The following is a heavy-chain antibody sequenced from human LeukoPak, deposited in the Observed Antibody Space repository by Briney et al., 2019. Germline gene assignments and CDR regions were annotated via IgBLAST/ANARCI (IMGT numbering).Heavy chain of an antibody. CDR1: GYSFATYW. CDR2: IYPDDSDT. CDR3: ARHRTTYYYDY. Sequence: GRSLKISCKGSGYSFATYWIAWVRQMPGKGLEWMGIIYPDDSDTRYSPSFQGQVTMSADKSISTAYLQWSSLKASDSAMYYCARHRTTYYYDYWGQGTLVTVSS. J-gene: IGHJ4*02. V-gene: IGHV5-51*01. D-gene: IGHD1-14*01.